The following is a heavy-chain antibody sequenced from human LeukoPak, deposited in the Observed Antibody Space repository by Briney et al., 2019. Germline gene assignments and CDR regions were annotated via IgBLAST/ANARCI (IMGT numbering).Heavy chain of an antibody. D-gene: IGHD3-10*01. CDR3: AREYGSGSYYRGIYSH. CDR2: INPSGGST. CDR1: GYTFTGHY. V-gene: IGHV1-46*01. Sequence: ASVKVSCKASGYTFTGHYLHWVRQAPGQGLEWMGIINPSGGSTSYAQKFQGRVTMTRDTSTSTVYMELSSLRSEDTAVYYCAREYGSGSYYRGIYSHWGQGTLVTVSS. J-gene: IGHJ4*02.